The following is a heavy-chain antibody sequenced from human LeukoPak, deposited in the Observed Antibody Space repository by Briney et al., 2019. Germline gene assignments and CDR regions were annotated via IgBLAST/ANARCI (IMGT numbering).Heavy chain of an antibody. J-gene: IGHJ4*02. CDR1: GYTFTRYT. D-gene: IGHD4-17*01. Sequence: ASVKVSCKASGYTFTRYTMNWVRQAPGQGLEWMGWINTNTGNPTYAQGFTGRFVFSLDTSVSTAYLQISSLQAEDTAVYYCARSNSDGDYLGVGFDYWGQGTLVTVSS. CDR2: INTNTGNP. V-gene: IGHV7-4-1*02. CDR3: ARSNSDGDYLGVGFDY.